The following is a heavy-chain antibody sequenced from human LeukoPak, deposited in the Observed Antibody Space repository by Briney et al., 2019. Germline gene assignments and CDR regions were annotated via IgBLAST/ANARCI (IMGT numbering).Heavy chain of an antibody. D-gene: IGHD3-3*01. Sequence: SETLSLTCTVSGGSISSHYWSWIRQPLGKGLEWIGYIYYSGSTNYNPSLKSRVTISVDTSKNQFSLKLSSVTAADTAVYYCARATIFGVVNYWGQGTLVTVSS. J-gene: IGHJ4*02. CDR1: GGSISSHY. CDR2: IYYSGST. CDR3: ARATIFGVVNY. V-gene: IGHV4-59*11.